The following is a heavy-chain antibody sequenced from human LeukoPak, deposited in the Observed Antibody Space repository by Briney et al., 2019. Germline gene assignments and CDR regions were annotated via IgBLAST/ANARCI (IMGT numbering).Heavy chain of an antibody. J-gene: IGHJ4*02. V-gene: IGHV3-15*01. CDR2: IKSKTDGGTT. CDR1: GFTFSNAW. Sequence: GGSLRLSCAASGFTFSNAWMSWVRQAPGKGLEWVGRIKSKTDGGTTDYAAPVKSRFTISRDDSRNTLYLQMNSLKTEDTAVYYCTTGLQWLEPDYWGQGTLVTVSS. CDR3: TTGLQWLEPDY. D-gene: IGHD6-19*01.